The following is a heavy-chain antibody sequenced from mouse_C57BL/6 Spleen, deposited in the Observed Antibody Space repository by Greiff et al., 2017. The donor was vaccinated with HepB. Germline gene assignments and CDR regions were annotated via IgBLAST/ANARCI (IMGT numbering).Heavy chain of an antibody. Sequence: EVKLMESGGGLVKPGGSLKLSCAASGFTFSDYGMHWVRQAPEKGLEWVAYISSGSSTIYYADTVKGRFTISRDNAKNTLFLQMTSLRSEDTAMYYCATVMVTTGYLDYWGKGTTLTVSS. CDR2: ISSGSSTI. V-gene: IGHV5-17*01. CDR1: GFTFSDYG. CDR3: ATVMVTTGYLDY. J-gene: IGHJ2*01. D-gene: IGHD2-2*01.